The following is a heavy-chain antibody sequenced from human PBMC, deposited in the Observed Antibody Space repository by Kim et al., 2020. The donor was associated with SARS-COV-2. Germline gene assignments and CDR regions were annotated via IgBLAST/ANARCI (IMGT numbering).Heavy chain of an antibody. Sequence: GETGYGPKFQGRVSMTRDTSINPVYLELGSLRSDDTAVYYCARVSVGGFDPWGQGTLVTVSS. CDR2: GET. J-gene: IGHJ5*02. CDR3: ARVSVGGFDP. V-gene: IGHV1-8*01. D-gene: IGHD1-26*01.